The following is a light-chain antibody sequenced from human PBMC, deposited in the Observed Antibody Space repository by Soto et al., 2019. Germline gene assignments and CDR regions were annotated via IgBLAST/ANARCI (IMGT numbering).Light chain of an antibody. V-gene: IGLV2-23*02. J-gene: IGLJ1*01. CDR2: EVS. CDR3: CSYAGGSTYV. Sequence: QSVLTQPASVSVSPGQAITMSCTGSSSDVGSYSLVSWYQHHPGKAPELMIYEVSKRPSGVSNRFSGSKSGNTASLTISGLQAEDEADYYCCSYAGGSTYVFGSGPKVTVL. CDR1: SSDVGSYSL.